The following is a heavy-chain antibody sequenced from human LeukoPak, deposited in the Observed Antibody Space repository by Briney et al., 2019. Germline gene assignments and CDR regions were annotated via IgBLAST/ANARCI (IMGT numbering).Heavy chain of an antibody. J-gene: IGHJ4*02. Sequence: GGSLRLSCAASGFTFSSYWMSWVRQAPGKGLEWVANIKEDGREKYYVDAVKGRFTISRDNAKNSLYLQMNSLRAEDTAMYYCAKDSFNYYDSSGYYDYWGQGTLVTVSS. CDR1: GFTFSSYW. D-gene: IGHD3-22*01. CDR3: AKDSFNYYDSSGYYDY. V-gene: IGHV3-7*01. CDR2: IKEDGREK.